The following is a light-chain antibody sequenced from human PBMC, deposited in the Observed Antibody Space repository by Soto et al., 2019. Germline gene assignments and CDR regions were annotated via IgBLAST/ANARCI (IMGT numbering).Light chain of an antibody. CDR2: AVS. CDR1: SSDVGAYNY. Sequence: QSVLTQPASVSESPGQSITISCTGTSSDVGAYNYVSWYQQHPGKAPKLIISAVSSRPSGVSDRFSASKSGNTASLTISGLQAEDEAEYYCISYTTSVTYVFGTGTKLTVL. V-gene: IGLV2-14*03. J-gene: IGLJ1*01. CDR3: ISYTTSVTYV.